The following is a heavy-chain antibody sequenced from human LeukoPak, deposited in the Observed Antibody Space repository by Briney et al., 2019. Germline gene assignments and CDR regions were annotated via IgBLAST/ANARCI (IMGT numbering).Heavy chain of an antibody. V-gene: IGHV4-59*01. CDR1: GGSISSYY. CDR3: ARAGAEAAAGTPFDY. Sequence: SQTLSLTCTVSGGSISSYYWSWIRQPPGKGLEWIGYIYYSGSTNYNPSLKSRVTISVDTSKNQFSLKLSSVTAADTAVYYCARAGAEAAAGTPFDYWGQGTLVTVSS. J-gene: IGHJ4*02. CDR2: IYYSGST. D-gene: IGHD6-13*01.